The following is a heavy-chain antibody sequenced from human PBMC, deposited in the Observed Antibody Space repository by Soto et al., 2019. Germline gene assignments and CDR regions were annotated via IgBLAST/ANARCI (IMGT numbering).Heavy chain of an antibody. D-gene: IGHD5-18*01. CDR2: INHSGST. J-gene: IGHJ4*02. Sequence: SETLSLTCAVYGGSFSGYYWSWIRQPPGKGLEWIGEINHSGSTNYNPSLKSRVTISVDTSKNQFSLKLSSVTAADTAVYYCARRRGYSYGKYYFDYWGQGTLVTVSS. V-gene: IGHV4-34*01. CDR3: ARRRGYSYGKYYFDY. CDR1: GGSFSGYY.